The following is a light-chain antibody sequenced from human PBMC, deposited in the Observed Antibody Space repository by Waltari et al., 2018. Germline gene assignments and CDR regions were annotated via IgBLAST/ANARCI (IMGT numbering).Light chain of an antibody. CDR1: QTISSN. J-gene: IGKJ4*01. CDR2: ASS. CDR3: QQSYSTPLT. Sequence: TCRASQTISSNLKWYQQKPGKAPKVLIYASSTLRSRVPSRFSGSRSGTDFTLTISSLQPEDFATYYCQQSYSTPLTFGGGTKVEIK. V-gene: IGKV1-39*01.